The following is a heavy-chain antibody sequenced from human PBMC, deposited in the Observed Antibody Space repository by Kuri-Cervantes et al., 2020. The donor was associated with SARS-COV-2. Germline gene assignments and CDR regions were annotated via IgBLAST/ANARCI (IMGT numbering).Heavy chain of an antibody. D-gene: IGHD4-17*01. CDR1: GFTLSGYA. V-gene: IGHV3-30-3*01. J-gene: IGHJ6*03. CDR2: ISSNGSNT. Sequence: GESLKISCAASGFTLSGYAMNWVRQAPGKGLEWVAIISSNGSNTYFADSAKGRFTISRDNSRNTVSLQMNSLRAEDTAVYYCAKEGGQKSDYMRYYYYYYMDVWGKGTTVTVSS. CDR3: AKEGGQKSDYMRYYYYYYMDV.